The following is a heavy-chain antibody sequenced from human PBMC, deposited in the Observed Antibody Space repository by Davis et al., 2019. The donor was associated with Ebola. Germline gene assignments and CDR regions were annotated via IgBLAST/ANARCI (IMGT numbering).Heavy chain of an antibody. D-gene: IGHD6-19*01. V-gene: IGHV3-74*01. J-gene: IGHJ4*02. Sequence: GESLKISCAASVFTFSSYWMHWVRQAPGKGLARLPRTNSDGSSTSYADSVKGRFTISRDNSKNTLYLQMNSLRAEDTAVYYCAKVAVAGQPHFDYWGQGTLVTVSS. CDR2: TNSDGSST. CDR1: VFTFSSYW. CDR3: AKVAVAGQPHFDY.